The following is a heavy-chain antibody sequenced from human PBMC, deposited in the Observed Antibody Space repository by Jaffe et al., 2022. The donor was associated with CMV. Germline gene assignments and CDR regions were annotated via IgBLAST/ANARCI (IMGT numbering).Heavy chain of an antibody. Sequence: QVQLQQWGAGLLKPSETLSLTCAVYGGSFSGYYWSWIRQPPGKGLEWIGEINHSGSTNYNPSLKSRVTISVDTSKNQFSLKLSSVTAADTAVYYCARGIYYGDYVRLYYYYYYMDVWGKGTTVTVSS. D-gene: IGHD4-17*01. CDR2: INHSGST. V-gene: IGHV4-34*01. CDR3: ARGIYYGDYVRLYYYYYYMDV. CDR1: GGSFSGYY. J-gene: IGHJ6*03.